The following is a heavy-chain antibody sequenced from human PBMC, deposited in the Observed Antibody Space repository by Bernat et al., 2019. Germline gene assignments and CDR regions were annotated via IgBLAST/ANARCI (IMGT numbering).Heavy chain of an antibody. CDR1: GFTFSDYY. J-gene: IGHJ4*02. CDR2: ISSSSSYT. D-gene: IGHD3-9*01. Sequence: QVQLVESGGGLGKPGGSLRLSCAASGFTFSDYYMSWIRQAPGKGLEWVSYISSSSSYTNYADSVKGRFTISRDNAKNSLYLQMNSLRAEDTAVYYCARDRRYFDWLSGGYFDYWGQGTLVTVSS. V-gene: IGHV3-11*06. CDR3: ARDRRYFDWLSGGYFDY.